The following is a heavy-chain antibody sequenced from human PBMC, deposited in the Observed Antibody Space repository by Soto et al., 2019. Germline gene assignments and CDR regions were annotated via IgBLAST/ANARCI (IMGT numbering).Heavy chain of an antibody. J-gene: IGHJ4*02. CDR3: ARQEDVTGTVDYSYGF. Sequence: PGGSLRLSCAASGFTFSSYAMSWVRETPGKGLEWVSLFSGSGGDTYYADSVKGRLTISRDNSKNTLYLQMNSLKASDTAMYYCARQEDVTGTVDYSYGFWGQGTLVTVSS. V-gene: IGHV3-23*01. CDR1: GFTFSSYA. D-gene: IGHD1-20*01. CDR2: FSGSGGDT.